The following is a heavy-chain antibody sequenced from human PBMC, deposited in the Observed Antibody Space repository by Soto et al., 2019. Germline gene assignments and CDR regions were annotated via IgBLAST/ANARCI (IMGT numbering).Heavy chain of an antibody. CDR3: ARAPGGVIVGGAFDI. CDR2: ISAYNGNT. J-gene: IGHJ3*02. CDR1: GYTFTSYG. V-gene: IGHV1-18*01. D-gene: IGHD3-16*02. Sequence: QVPLVQSGAEVKKPGASVKVSCKASGYTFTSYGISWVRQAPGQGLEWMGWISAYNGNTNYAQKLQGRVTVTADTSTSTGYMELRSLRSDDTALYYCARAPGGVIVGGAFDIWGQGTMVTVSS.